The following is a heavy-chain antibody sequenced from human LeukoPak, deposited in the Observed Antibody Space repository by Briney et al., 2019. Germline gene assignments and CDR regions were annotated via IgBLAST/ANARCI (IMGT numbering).Heavy chain of an antibody. Sequence: ASVKVSCKVSGYTLTELSMHWVRQAPGIGLEWMGGFDPEDGETIYAQKFQGRVTMTEDTSTDTAYMELSSLRSEDTAVYYCATDPYSGSYYPDYWGQGTLVTVSS. J-gene: IGHJ4*02. CDR2: FDPEDGET. CDR1: GYTLTELS. V-gene: IGHV1-24*01. CDR3: ATDPYSGSYYPDY. D-gene: IGHD1-26*01.